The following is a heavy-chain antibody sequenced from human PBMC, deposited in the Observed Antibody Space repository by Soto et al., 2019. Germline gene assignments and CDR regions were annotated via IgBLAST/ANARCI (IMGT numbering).Heavy chain of an antibody. V-gene: IGHV3-30*18. CDR3: AKANTSGGYLDY. CDR2: ISYDGSNK. Sequence: QVQLVESGGGVVQPGRSLRLSCAASGFTFSSYGMHWGRQAPGKGLEWVAVISYDGSNKYYADSVKGRFTISRDNSKNTLYLQMNSLRAEDTAVYYCAKANTSGGYLDYWGQGTLVTVSS. J-gene: IGHJ4*02. D-gene: IGHD3-10*01. CDR1: GFTFSSYG.